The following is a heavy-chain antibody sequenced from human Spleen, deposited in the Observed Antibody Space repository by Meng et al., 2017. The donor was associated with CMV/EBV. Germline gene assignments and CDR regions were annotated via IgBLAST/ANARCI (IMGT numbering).Heavy chain of an antibody. V-gene: IGHV3-11*01. J-gene: IGHJ4*02. CDR3: AKSPRYCYGGDCYGTDLLLDY. D-gene: IGHD2-15*01. CDR1: GFPFSDYY. Sequence: GESLKISCAASGFPFSDYYMTWIRQAPGKGLEWLSHISSSGSIIYYADSVKGRFTISRDNAKNFLYLQMDSLKVEDTGVYHCAKSPRYCYGGDCYGTDLLLDYWGQGTLVTVSS. CDR2: ISSSGSII.